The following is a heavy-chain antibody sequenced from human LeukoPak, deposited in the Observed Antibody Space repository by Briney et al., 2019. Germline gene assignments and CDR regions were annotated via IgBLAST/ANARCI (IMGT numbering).Heavy chain of an antibody. CDR3: ARGSFARAAYPPNDIVVVVAASRNFDY. CDR2: ISYDGSNK. Sequence: GRSLRLSCAASGFTFSSYAMHWVRQAPGKGLEWVAVISYDGSNKYYADSVKGRFTISRDNSKNTLYLQMNSLRAEDTAVYYCARGSFARAAYPPNDIVVVVAASRNFDYWGQGILVTVSS. CDR1: GFTFSSYA. J-gene: IGHJ4*02. V-gene: IGHV3-30-3*01. D-gene: IGHD2-15*01.